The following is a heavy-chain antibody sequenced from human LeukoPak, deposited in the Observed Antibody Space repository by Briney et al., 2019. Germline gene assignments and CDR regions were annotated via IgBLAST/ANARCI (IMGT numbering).Heavy chain of an antibody. CDR3: AKANMRYSDYYGMDV. J-gene: IGHJ6*02. Sequence: PGGSLRLSCAASGFTVSSNYMSWVRQAPGKGLEWVSVIYSGGSTYYADSVKGRFTISRHNSKNTLYLQMNSLRAEDTAVYYCAKANMRYSDYYGMDVWGQGTTVTVSS. CDR1: GFTVSSNY. CDR2: IYSGGST. V-gene: IGHV3-53*04. D-gene: IGHD1-1*01.